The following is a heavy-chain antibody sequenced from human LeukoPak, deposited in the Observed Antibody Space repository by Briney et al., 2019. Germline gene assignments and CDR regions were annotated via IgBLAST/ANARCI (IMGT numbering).Heavy chain of an antibody. CDR1: GYTFTSYG. D-gene: IGHD3-16*02. CDR2: ISAYNGNT. Sequence: ASVKVSCEASGYTFTSYGISWVRQAPGQGLEWMGWISAYNGNTNYAQKLQGRVTMTTDTSTSTAYMELRSLRSDDTAVYYCARVLEDPSLGYYDYVWGSYRYIDYWGQGTLVTVSS. J-gene: IGHJ4*02. V-gene: IGHV1-18*01. CDR3: ARVLEDPSLGYYDYVWGSYRYIDY.